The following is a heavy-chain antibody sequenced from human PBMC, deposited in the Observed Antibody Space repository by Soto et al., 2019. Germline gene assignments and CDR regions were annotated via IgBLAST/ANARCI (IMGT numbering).Heavy chain of an antibody. V-gene: IGHV4-39*01. CDR1: GGSISSSSYY. CDR2: IYYSGST. CDR3: ARQDDY. J-gene: IGHJ4*02. Sequence: QLQLQESGPGLVKPSETLSLTCTVSGGSISSSSYYWAWIRQPPGKGLEWIGSIYYSGSTYYNPSHKRRVTISVDTSKTQSALKLTSVTAADTAVYYCARQDDYWGQGTMVTVSS.